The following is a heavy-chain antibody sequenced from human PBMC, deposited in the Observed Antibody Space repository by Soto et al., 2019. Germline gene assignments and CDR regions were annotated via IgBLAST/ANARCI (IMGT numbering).Heavy chain of an antibody. D-gene: IGHD5-18*01. CDR3: ARDHPHSYGVYYFDY. CDR1: GCSISKYY. Sequence: SETLSLTCTVSGCSISKYYWNWIRQSPGKGLEWIGYIYSSGSTHYNPSLQNRVTISIDTSKNQVSLKVNSVTAADTAVYYCARDHPHSYGVYYFDYWGQGTPVTVSS. J-gene: IGHJ4*02. CDR2: IYSSGST. V-gene: IGHV4-59*01.